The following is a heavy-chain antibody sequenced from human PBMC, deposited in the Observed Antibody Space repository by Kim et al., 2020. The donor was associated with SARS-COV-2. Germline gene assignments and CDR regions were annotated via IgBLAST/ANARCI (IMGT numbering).Heavy chain of an antibody. J-gene: IGHJ4*02. D-gene: IGHD6-13*01. V-gene: IGHV3-23*01. CDR3: AKVGRYSRAEFDH. Sequence: YYADPGEGRCTISRENSKNTVYLQLNTLRADDTAIYYCAKVGRYSRAEFDHWGQGALVTVSS.